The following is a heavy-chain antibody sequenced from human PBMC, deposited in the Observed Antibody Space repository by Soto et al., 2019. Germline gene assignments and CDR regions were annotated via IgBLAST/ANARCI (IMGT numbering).Heavy chain of an antibody. D-gene: IGHD3-3*01. J-gene: IGHJ4*02. CDR1: GFTFGDYA. V-gene: IGHV3-49*04. CDR2: IRSKAYGGTT. Sequence: GVLRLSCTASGFTFGDYAMSWVRQAPGKGLEWVGFIRSKAYGGTTEYAASVKGRFTISRDDSKSIAYLQMNSLKTEDTAVYYCTLDFWSGYYESRYFDYWGQGTLVTVSS. CDR3: TLDFWSGYYESRYFDY.